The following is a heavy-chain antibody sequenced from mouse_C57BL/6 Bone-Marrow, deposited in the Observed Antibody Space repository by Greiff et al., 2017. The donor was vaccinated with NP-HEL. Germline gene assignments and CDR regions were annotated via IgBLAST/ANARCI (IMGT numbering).Heavy chain of an antibody. Sequence: VMLVESGPELVKPGASVKLSCKASGYTFTSYDINWVKQRPGQGLEWIGWIYPRDGSTKYNAKFKGKATLTVDTSSSTAYMELHSLTSEDSAVYFCARRGPDYWGQGTTLTVSS. CDR1: GYTFTSYD. V-gene: IGHV1-85*01. CDR3: ARRGPDY. CDR2: IYPRDGST. J-gene: IGHJ2*01.